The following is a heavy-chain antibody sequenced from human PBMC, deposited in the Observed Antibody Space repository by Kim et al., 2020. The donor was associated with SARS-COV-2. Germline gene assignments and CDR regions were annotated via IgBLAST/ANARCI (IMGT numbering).Heavy chain of an antibody. Sequence: NYAQKFQGGVTITADKSTSTAYMGLSSLRSEDTAVYYCARDGPGYYDSGGWGQGTLVTVSS. CDR3: ARDGPGYYDSGG. V-gene: IGHV1-69*04. D-gene: IGHD3-22*01. J-gene: IGHJ4*02.